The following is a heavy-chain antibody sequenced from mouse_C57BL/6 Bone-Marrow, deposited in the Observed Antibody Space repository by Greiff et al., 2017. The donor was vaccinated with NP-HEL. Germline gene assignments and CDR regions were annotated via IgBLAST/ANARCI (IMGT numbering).Heavy chain of an antibody. Sequence: VQLQQPGAELVKPGASVKLSCKASGYTFTSYWMHWVKQRPGQGLEWIGMIHPNSGSTNYNEKFKSKATLTVDTSSSTAYMQLSSLTSEDSAVYYCARGGGSSYWYFEVWGTGTTVTVSS. D-gene: IGHD1-1*01. J-gene: IGHJ1*03. CDR1: GYTFTSYW. CDR2: IHPNSGST. CDR3: ARGGGSSYWYFEV. V-gene: IGHV1-64*01.